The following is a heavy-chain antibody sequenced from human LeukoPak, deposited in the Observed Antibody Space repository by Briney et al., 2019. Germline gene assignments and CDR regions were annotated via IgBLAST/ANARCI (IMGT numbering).Heavy chain of an antibody. CDR3: ASESAVSYY. CDR1: GFTFSSYA. CDR2: ISYDGSNK. J-gene: IGHJ4*02. D-gene: IGHD6-19*01. V-gene: IGHV3-30-3*01. Sequence: GGSLRLSCAASGFTFSSYAMYWVRQAPGKGLEWVAVISYDGSNKYYADSVKGRFTISRDNSKNTLYLQMNSLRAEDTAVYYCASESAVSYYWGQGTLVTVSS.